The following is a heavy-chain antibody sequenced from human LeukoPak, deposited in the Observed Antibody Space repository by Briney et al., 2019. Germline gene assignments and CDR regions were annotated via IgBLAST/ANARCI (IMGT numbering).Heavy chain of an antibody. CDR2: VSDTGST. CDR3: ARTTTTFDD. Sequence: SETLSLTXTVSGGSINSYYWSWIRQPPGKGLEWIGYVSDTGSTNYNPSLKSRVTISVDTSKNQFYLKLTSVTAADTAVYYCARTTTTFDDWGHGTLVTVSS. D-gene: IGHD4-11*01. CDR1: GGSINSYY. J-gene: IGHJ4*01. V-gene: IGHV4-59*01.